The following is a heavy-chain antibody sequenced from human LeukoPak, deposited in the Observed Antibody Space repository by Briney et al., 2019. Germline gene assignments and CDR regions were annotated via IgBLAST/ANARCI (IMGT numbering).Heavy chain of an antibody. J-gene: IGHJ4*02. Sequence: GASVKVSCKASGYTFTSYDINWVRQATGQGLEWMGWINPNSGGTNYAQKFQGRVTMTRDTSISTAYMELSRLRSDDTAVYYCARVSSSWYYFDYWGQGTLVTVSS. CDR1: GYTFTSYD. CDR3: ARVSSSWYYFDY. D-gene: IGHD6-13*01. V-gene: IGHV1-2*02. CDR2: INPNSGGT.